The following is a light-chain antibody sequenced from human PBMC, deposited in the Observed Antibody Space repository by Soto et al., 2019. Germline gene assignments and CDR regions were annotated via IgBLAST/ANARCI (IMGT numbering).Light chain of an antibody. CDR3: SSYTSSSTYV. CDR1: SSVVGGYSY. J-gene: IGLJ1*01. Sequence: QSVLTQPASVSGSPGQSITISCTGTSSVVGGYSYVSWYQQHPGNAPKLMIYDVSNRPSGVSNRFSGSKSGNTASLTISGLQAEDDADYYCSSYTSSSTYVFGSGTKVTVL. CDR2: DVS. V-gene: IGLV2-14*01.